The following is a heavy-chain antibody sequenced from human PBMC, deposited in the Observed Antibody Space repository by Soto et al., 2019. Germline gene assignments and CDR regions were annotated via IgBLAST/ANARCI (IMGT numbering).Heavy chain of an antibody. J-gene: IGHJ6*02. Sequence: GGSLRLSCVASGFSFSSYWMSWVRQAPGKGLEWVASIKQDGSEKNYVDSVKGRFTISRDNAKNSLYLQMNSLRAEDTAVYYCTSLPLDYGLDVWGQGTTVTVSS. CDR1: GFSFSSYW. V-gene: IGHV3-7*05. CDR2: IKQDGSEK. CDR3: TSLPLDYGLDV.